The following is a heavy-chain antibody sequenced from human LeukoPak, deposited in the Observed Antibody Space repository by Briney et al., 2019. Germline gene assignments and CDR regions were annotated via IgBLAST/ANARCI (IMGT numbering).Heavy chain of an antibody. CDR2: IIPIFGTT. CDR1: GGTFRTYA. Sequence: SVKVSCKASGGTFRTYAISWVRQAPGQGREWMGRIIPIFGTTNYAQKFQGRVTIITDESTSTAYMELSSLRSEDTAVYYCARDTRKQRSSGYYLMDAFDIWGQGTMVPVSS. D-gene: IGHD3-22*01. V-gene: IGHV1-69*05. CDR3: ARDTRKQRSSGYYLMDAFDI. J-gene: IGHJ3*02.